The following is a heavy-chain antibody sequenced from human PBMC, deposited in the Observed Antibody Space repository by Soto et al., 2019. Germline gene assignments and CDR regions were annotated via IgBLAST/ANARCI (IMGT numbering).Heavy chain of an antibody. Sequence: QVQLVQSGAEVKKPGASVKVSCKASGYTFNSYGFSWLRQAPGQGLEWMGWISAYNGNTNYAQKLQGRVTMTTDTSTNTVYMELRSLRSDDTAVYYCARDTYCYGSGSYGVFDFWGQGTMVTVSS. CDR3: ARDTYCYGSGSYGVFDF. D-gene: IGHD3-10*01. CDR2: ISAYNGNT. V-gene: IGHV1-18*01. CDR1: GYTFNSYG. J-gene: IGHJ3*01.